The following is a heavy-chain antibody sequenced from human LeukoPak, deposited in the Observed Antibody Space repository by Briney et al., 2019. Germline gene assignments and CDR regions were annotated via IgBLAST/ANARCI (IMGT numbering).Heavy chain of an antibody. CDR2: INPNSGGT. Sequence: ASVKVSCKASGYTFTSYYMHWVRQAPGQGLEWMGWINPNSGGTNYAQKFQGRVTMTRDTSISTAYMELSRLRSDDTAVYYCARVVVPAASDDAFDIWGQGTMVTVSS. V-gene: IGHV1-2*02. CDR3: ARVVVPAASDDAFDI. J-gene: IGHJ3*02. CDR1: GYTFTSYY. D-gene: IGHD2-2*01.